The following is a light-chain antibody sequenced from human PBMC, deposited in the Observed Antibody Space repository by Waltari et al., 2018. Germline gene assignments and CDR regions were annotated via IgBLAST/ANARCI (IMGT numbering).Light chain of an antibody. Sequence: DIVLTQSPATLSLSPGERATLSRRASQSASSSYFAWYQQKPGQAPRLLIYDASNRATGIPARFSGSGSGTDFTLTISSLEPEDFAVYYCQQRSNWPPRYTFGQGTKLEIK. CDR1: QSASSSY. J-gene: IGKJ2*01. CDR2: DAS. V-gene: IGKV3-11*01. CDR3: QQRSNWPPRYT.